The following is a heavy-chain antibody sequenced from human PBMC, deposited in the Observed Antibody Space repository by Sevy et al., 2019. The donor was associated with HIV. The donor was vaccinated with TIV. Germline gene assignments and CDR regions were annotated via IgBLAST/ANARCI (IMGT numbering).Heavy chain of an antibody. D-gene: IGHD2-2*01. CDR2: IYYSGST. CDR3: ASPGYCSSTSCFEYFQH. CDR1: GGSISSSSYY. J-gene: IGHJ1*01. V-gene: IGHV4-39*01. Sequence: SETLSLTCTVSGGSISSSSYYWGWIRQPPGKGLEWIGSIYYSGSTYYNPSLKSRVTISVDTSKNQFSLKLSSVTAADTALYYCASPGYCSSTSCFEYFQHWGQGTLVTVSS.